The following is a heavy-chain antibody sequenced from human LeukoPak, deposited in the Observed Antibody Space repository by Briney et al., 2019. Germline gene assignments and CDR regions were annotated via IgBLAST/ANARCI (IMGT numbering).Heavy chain of an antibody. J-gene: IGHJ4*02. V-gene: IGHV4-59*01. Sequence: SETLSLTCTVSGGSISSYYWSWIRQPPGKGLEWIGYIYYSGSTNYNPSLKSRVTISVDTSKNQFSLKLSSATAADTAVYYCARSPHILTGENFDYWGQGTLATVSS. D-gene: IGHD3-9*01. CDR2: IYYSGST. CDR3: ARSPHILTGENFDY. CDR1: GGSISSYY.